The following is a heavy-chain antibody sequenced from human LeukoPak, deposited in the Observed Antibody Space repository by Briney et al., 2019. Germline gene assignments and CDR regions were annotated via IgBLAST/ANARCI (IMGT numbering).Heavy chain of an antibody. J-gene: IGHJ4*02. CDR1: GFTFSSYG. D-gene: IGHD3-22*01. CDR2: ISASGGTT. V-gene: IGHV3-23*01. CDR3: ARNFHRRLYDSSGYYPY. Sequence: GGSLRLSCAASGFTFSSYGISWVRQAPGKGLEWVSAISASGGTTYYADSVKGRFTISRDNAKNSLYLQMNSLRAEDTTVYYCARNFHRRLYDSSGYYPYWGQGTLVTVSS.